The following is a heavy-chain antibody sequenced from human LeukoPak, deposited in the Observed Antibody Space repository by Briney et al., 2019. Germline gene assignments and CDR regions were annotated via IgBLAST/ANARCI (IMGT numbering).Heavy chain of an antibody. CDR3: ARVDRYSYRY. D-gene: IGHD5-18*01. Sequence: GGSLRHSCAASGFTLSSYWMHWVRQAPGGGVVWVLRISGDGGSTGCADSVKGRFTISRDNAKNTLYLQMNNQTAEDTAVYYCARVDRYSYRYWGQGTLVTVSS. J-gene: IGHJ4*02. CDR1: GFTLSSYW. CDR2: ISGDGGST. V-gene: IGHV3-74*01.